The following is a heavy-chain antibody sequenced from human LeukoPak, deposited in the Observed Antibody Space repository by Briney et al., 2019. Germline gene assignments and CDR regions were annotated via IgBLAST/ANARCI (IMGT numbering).Heavy chain of an antibody. CDR2: IYYSGST. D-gene: IGHD3-22*01. Sequence: SETLSLTCTVSGGSISSGGYYWSWIRQHPGKCLEWIGYIYYSGSTYYNPSLKSRVTISVDTSKNQFSLKLSSVTAADTAVYYCARWTDYYDSSGYFDYWGQGTLVTVSS. V-gene: IGHV4-31*03. CDR3: ARWTDYYDSSGYFDY. CDR1: GGSISSGGYY. J-gene: IGHJ4*02.